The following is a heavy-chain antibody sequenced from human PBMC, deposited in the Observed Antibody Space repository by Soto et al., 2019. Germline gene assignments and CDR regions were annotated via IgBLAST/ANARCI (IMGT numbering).Heavy chain of an antibody. CDR2: IYYSGST. CDR3: ARGYHSSSWFDP. D-gene: IGHD2-2*01. J-gene: IGHJ5*02. CDR1: GGSISSYY. Sequence: SETLSLTCTVSGGSISSYYWSWIRQPPGKGLEWIGYIYYSGSTNYNPSLKSRVTISVDTSKNQFSLKLSSVTAADTAVYYCARGYHSSSWFDPWGQGTLVNVSS. V-gene: IGHV4-59*01.